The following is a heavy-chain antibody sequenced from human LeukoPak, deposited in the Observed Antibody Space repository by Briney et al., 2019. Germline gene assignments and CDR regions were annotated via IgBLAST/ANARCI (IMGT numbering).Heavy chain of an antibody. J-gene: IGHJ4*02. V-gene: IGHV4-61*02. CDR2: IYASGST. D-gene: IGHD6-13*01. CDR1: GGSISSDSYY. Sequence: SQTLSLTCTVSGGSISSDSYYWGWIRPPAGKGLESIVRIYASGSTNYNSSLKRRVIITVDTSNNQFSQKLSSGTAADTAVYYCAADSNLRTRWRQGTQVTVPS. CDR3: AADSNLRTR.